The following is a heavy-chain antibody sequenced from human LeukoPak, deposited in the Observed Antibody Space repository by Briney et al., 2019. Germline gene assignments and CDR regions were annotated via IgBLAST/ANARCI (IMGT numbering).Heavy chain of an antibody. CDR2: ISSSGSTI. Sequence: PGGSLRLSCAASGFTFSSYEMNWVRQAPGKGLEWVSYISSSGSTIYSADSVKGRFSISRDNAKNTLYLQMNSLRAEDTAVYYCAVAKTPGYSSTEFDYWGQGTLVTVSS. J-gene: IGHJ4*02. CDR1: GFTFSSYE. D-gene: IGHD6-13*01. CDR3: AVAKTPGYSSTEFDY. V-gene: IGHV3-48*03.